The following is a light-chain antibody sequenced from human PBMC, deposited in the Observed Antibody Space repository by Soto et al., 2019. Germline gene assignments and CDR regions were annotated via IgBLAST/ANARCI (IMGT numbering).Light chain of an antibody. CDR3: SSYTSSSTLV. CDR2: EVS. V-gene: IGLV2-14*01. Sequence: QSALTQPASVSGSPGQSITISCTGTSSDVGAYKYVSWYQQHPGKAPKLMIYEVSNRPSGVSNRFSGSKSGNTASLTISGLQPEDEDIYYCSSYTSSSTLVFGAGTTLTVL. CDR1: SSDVGAYKY. J-gene: IGLJ3*02.